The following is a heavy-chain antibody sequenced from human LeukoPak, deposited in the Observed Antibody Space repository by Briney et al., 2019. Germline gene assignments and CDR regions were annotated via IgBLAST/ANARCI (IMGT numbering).Heavy chain of an antibody. V-gene: IGHV1-18*01. Sequence: ASVKVSCKASGYTFTSHGISWVRQAPGQGLGWMGWISVYNGNTNYAQKLQGRVTMTTDTSTTTAYMELRSLRSDDTAVYYCARDDFGDPDYWGQGTLVIVSS. CDR2: ISVYNGNT. CDR3: ARDDFGDPDY. CDR1: GYTFTSHG. D-gene: IGHD4-17*01. J-gene: IGHJ4*02.